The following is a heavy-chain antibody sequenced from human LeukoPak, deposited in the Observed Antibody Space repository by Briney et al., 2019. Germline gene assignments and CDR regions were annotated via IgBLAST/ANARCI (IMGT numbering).Heavy chain of an antibody. Sequence: PSGTLSLTCTVSGGSISSTSYYWGWIRQTPGKGPEWIGSIYHSGSTYYNPSLKSRVTISVDTSKNQFSLKLSSLTAADTAVYYCARSYDSTGYYVDYWGQGTLVTVSS. CDR1: GGSISSTSYY. J-gene: IGHJ4*02. V-gene: IGHV4-39*07. CDR2: IYHSGST. D-gene: IGHD3-22*01. CDR3: ARSYDSTGYYVDY.